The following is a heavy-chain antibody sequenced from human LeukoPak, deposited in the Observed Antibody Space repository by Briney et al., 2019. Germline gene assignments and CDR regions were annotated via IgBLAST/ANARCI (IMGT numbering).Heavy chain of an antibody. Sequence: PGGSLRLSCAASGFTFSNAWMTWVRQAPGKGLEWVGRIKSKADGGTIDFAAPVKGRFSISRDDSKNTLYLQMDSLRTEDTAVYYCSTPLWFGELRIEYWGQGTLATVSS. V-gene: IGHV3-15*01. CDR3: STPLWFGELRIEY. J-gene: IGHJ4*02. D-gene: IGHD3-10*01. CDR1: GFTFSNAW. CDR2: IKSKADGGTI.